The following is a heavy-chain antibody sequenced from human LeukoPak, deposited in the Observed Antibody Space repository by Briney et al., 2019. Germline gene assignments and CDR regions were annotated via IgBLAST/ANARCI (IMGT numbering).Heavy chain of an antibody. CDR2: IRSKANSYAT. CDR1: GFTFSGSA. J-gene: IGHJ4*02. V-gene: IGHV3-73*01. D-gene: IGHD4-11*01. CDR3: ARSVPDYTRFDF. Sequence: GGSLRLSCAASGFTFSGSAMHWVRQASGKGLEWVGRIRSKANSYATAYAASVKGRFTISRDDSKNTAYLQMNSLRVEDTALYYCARSVPDYTRFDFWGQGALVTVSS.